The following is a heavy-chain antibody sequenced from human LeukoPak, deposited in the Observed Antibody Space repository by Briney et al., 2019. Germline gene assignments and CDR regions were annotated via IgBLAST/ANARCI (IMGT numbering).Heavy chain of an antibody. J-gene: IGHJ4*02. CDR2: ISSSSSYI. D-gene: IGHD2/OR15-2a*01. V-gene: IGHV3-21*01. CDR1: GFTFSSYS. CDR3: ARGGTTELGAIDY. Sequence: GGSLRLSCAASGFTFSSYSMNWVRQAPGKGLEWVSSISSSSSYIYYADSVKGRFTISRDNAKNSLYLQMNSLRAEDTAVYYCARGGTTELGAIDYWGQGTLVTVSS.